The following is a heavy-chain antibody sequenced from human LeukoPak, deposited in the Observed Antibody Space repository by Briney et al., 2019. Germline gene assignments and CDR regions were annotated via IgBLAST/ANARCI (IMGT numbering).Heavy chain of an antibody. Sequence: SETLSLTCAVYGGSFSGYYWSWIRQPPGKGLEWIGEINHSGSTNYNPSLKSRVTISVDTSKNQISLKLRSVTAADTAVYYCARHDYDILTGYYYYYMDVWGKGTTVTVSS. CDR2: INHSGST. V-gene: IGHV4-34*01. CDR1: GGSFSGYY. J-gene: IGHJ6*03. CDR3: ARHDYDILTGYYYYYMDV. D-gene: IGHD3-9*01.